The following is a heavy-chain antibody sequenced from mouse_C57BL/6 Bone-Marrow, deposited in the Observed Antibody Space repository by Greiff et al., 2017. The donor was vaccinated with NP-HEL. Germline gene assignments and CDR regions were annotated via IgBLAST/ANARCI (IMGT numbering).Heavy chain of an antibody. Sequence: VQLQQPGAELVRPGTSVKLSCKASGYTFTSYWMHWVKQRPGQGLEWIGVIDPSDSYTNYNQKFKGKATLTVDTSSSTADMQLSSLTSEDSAVYYCAGYYGSRNWYFDVWGTGTTVTVSS. CDR1: GYTFTSYW. CDR2: IDPSDSYT. V-gene: IGHV1-59*01. D-gene: IGHD1-1*01. J-gene: IGHJ1*03. CDR3: AGYYGSRNWYFDV.